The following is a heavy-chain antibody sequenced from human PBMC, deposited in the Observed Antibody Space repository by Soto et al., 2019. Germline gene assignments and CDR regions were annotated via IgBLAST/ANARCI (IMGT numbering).Heavy chain of an antibody. V-gene: IGHV1-69*02. Sequence: QVQLVQSGAEVKKPGSSVKVSCKASGGTFSSYTISWVRQAPGQGLEWMGRIIPILGIANYAQKFQGRVTITADKSTSTAYMELSSLRSEDTAVYYCASPSYGGPKGEFDYWGQGTLVTVSS. D-gene: IGHD4-17*01. J-gene: IGHJ4*02. CDR3: ASPSYGGPKGEFDY. CDR1: GGTFSSYT. CDR2: IIPILGIA.